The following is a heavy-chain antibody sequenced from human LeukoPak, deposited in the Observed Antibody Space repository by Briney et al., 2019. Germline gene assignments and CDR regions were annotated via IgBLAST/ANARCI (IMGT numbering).Heavy chain of an antibody. CDR3: ARDLLPHATVTREVLYYYYMDV. D-gene: IGHD4-11*01. J-gene: IGHJ6*03. Sequence: ASVKVSCKASGGTFSSYAISWVRQAPGQGLEWMGRIIPILGIANYAQKFQGRVTITADKSTSTVYMELSSLRSEDTAVYYCARDLLPHATVTREVLYYYYMDVWGKGTTVTVSS. CDR1: GGTFSSYA. CDR2: IIPILGIA. V-gene: IGHV1-69*04.